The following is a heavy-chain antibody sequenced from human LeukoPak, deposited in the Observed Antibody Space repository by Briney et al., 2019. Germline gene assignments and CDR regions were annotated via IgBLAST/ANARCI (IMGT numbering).Heavy chain of an antibody. D-gene: IGHD3-3*01. CDR2: ISSNGGTT. J-gene: IGHJ4*02. CDR1: GFTFSSYA. CDR3: ARVSGYSDY. Sequence: GGSLRLSCAASGFTFSSYAMHWVRQAPGKGLEYASAISSNGGTTYYANSVKGRFTISRDNSKNTLYLQMGSLRDEDMAVYYCARVSGYSDYWGQGTLVTVSS. V-gene: IGHV3-64*01.